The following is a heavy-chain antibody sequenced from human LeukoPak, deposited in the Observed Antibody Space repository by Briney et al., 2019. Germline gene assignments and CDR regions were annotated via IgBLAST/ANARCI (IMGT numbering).Heavy chain of an antibody. CDR2: ISGDSAYI. CDR1: GFTFSTYS. V-gene: IGHV3-21*01. Sequence: GGSLRLSCAASGFTFSTYSMNWVRQAPGKGLEWVSSISGDSAYIYYADSVKGRFTISRDNAKKSLYLQMNRLRDEDAAVYYCAADFDYWGQGTLVTVSS. CDR3: AADFDY. J-gene: IGHJ4*02.